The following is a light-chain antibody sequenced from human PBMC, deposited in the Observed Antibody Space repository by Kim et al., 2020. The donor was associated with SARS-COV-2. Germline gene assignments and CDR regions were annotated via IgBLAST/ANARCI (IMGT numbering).Light chain of an antibody. V-gene: IGKV1-5*03. Sequence: GDSVTITCRASRPIGSWLARYQQKPGKAPNLLIYKASTLEGGVPSRFSGSGSGTELTLTISSLQPDDFATYYCQQYDRFWTFGQGTKVDIK. CDR1: RPIGSW. CDR2: KAS. J-gene: IGKJ1*01. CDR3: QQYDRFWT.